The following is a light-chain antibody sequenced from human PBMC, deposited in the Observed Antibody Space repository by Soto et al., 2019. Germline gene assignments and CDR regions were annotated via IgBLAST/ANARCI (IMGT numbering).Light chain of an antibody. Sequence: QARGTRSVAGEEGVNLSCRASQSVSSYLAWYQQKPGQAPRLLIYDASNRATGIPARFSGSGSGTDFTFTISSLEPEDFAVYYCQPYGSSGTFGQGTKVDIK. J-gene: IGKJ1*01. CDR2: DAS. V-gene: IGKV3-11*01. CDR3: QPYGSSGT. CDR1: QSVSSY.